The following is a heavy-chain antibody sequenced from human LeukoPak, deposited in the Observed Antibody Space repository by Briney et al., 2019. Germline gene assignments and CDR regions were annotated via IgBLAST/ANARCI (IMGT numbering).Heavy chain of an antibody. CDR1: GYHFTSYW. CDR2: IYPGDSDT. J-gene: IGHJ4*02. V-gene: IGHV5-51*01. D-gene: IGHD6-19*01. CDR3: ARFPGIAVAGYDY. Sequence: GESLQISCKGSGYHFTSYWIGRVRPVPGKGLEWMGIIYPGDSDTRYSPSFQGQVTISADKSISTAYLQWSSLKASDTAMYYCARFPGIAVAGYDYWGQGTLVTVSS.